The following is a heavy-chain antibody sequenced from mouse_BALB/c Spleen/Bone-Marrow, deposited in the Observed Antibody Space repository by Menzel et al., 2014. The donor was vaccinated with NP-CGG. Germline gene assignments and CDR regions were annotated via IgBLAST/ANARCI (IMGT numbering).Heavy chain of an antibody. CDR1: GYTFIEYI. J-gene: IGHJ4*01. CDR3: ARHEDYGSSNYYAIDY. CDR2: FYPGSGSI. V-gene: IGHV1-62-2*01. Sequence: QVQLQQSGAELVKPGASVELSCKASGYTFIEYIIHWVKQRSGQGLEWIGWFYPGSGSIKYNEKFKDKATLTADKSSSTVYMELSRLTPKDSAVYFCARHEDYGSSNYYAIDYWGQGTSVTVSS. D-gene: IGHD1-1*01.